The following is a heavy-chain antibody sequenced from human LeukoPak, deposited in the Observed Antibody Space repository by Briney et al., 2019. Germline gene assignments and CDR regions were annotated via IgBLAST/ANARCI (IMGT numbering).Heavy chain of an antibody. V-gene: IGHV3-23*01. D-gene: IGHD3-3*01. CDR3: AKGGFLEWLLYPSDAFDI. CDR2: ISGSGGST. CDR1: GFTFSSYA. Sequence: QPGGSLRLSCAASGFTFSSYAMSWVRQAPGKGLEWVSAISGSGGSTYYADSVKGRFTISRDNSKNTPYLQMNSLRAEDTAVYYCAKGGFLEWLLYPSDAFDIWGQGTMVTVSS. J-gene: IGHJ3*02.